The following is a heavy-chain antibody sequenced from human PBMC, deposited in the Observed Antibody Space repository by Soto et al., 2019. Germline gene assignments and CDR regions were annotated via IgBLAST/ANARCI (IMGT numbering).Heavy chain of an antibody. J-gene: IGHJ3*02. V-gene: IGHV4-34*01. CDR3: ARGRRQLWLRKSDAFDI. Sequence: QVQLQQWGAGLLKPSETLSLTCAVYGGSFSGYYWSWIRQPPGKGLEWIGEINHSGSTNYNPSLKSRVPNSVDTSTNQFSLRLSAVDATDTAVYYCARGRRQLWLRKSDAFDIWCQGTMVTVSS. CDR2: INHSGST. CDR1: GGSFSGYY. D-gene: IGHD5-18*01.